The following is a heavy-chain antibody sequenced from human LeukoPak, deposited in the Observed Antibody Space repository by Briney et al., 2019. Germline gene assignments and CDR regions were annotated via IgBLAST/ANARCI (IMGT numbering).Heavy chain of an antibody. J-gene: IGHJ3*02. V-gene: IGHV4-39*01. Sequence: PSETLPLTCTVSGGSISGSGSSYYWVWIRQPPGKGLEWIGSIYYSGSTYYNPSLKSRVTISVDTSKNQFSLKLSSVTAADTAVYFCARTPRYSGNYYNAFDIWGQGTTVTVSS. D-gene: IGHD1-26*01. CDR3: ARTPRYSGNYYNAFDI. CDR1: GGSISGSGSSYY. CDR2: IYYSGST.